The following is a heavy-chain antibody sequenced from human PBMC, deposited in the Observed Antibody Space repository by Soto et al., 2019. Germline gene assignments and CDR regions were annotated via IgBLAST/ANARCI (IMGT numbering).Heavy chain of an antibody. J-gene: IGHJ5*02. CDR3: AKSYYDDTGFAGDP. D-gene: IGHD3-22*01. V-gene: IGHV4-59*02. Sequence: QLHLQESGPGLVKPSETLSLTCTVSGDSVSTGYWSWVRQPPGKGLDWLGFMYFGGSFNYNPSLASRCSMSVGTCADQFSMKVTSVTAADTAVYYCAKSYYDDTGFAGDPWGQGTLVTVSS. CDR2: MYFGGSF. CDR1: GDSVSTGY.